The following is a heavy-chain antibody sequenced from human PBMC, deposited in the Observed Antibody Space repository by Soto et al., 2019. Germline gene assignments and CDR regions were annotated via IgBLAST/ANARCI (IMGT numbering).Heavy chain of an antibody. V-gene: IGHV3-33*01. CDR3: ARDALDSYCFDY. J-gene: IGHJ4*02. Sequence: GGSLRLSCAASGFTFSSYGMHWVRQAPGKGLEWVAVIWYDGSNKYYADSVKGRFTISRDNSKNTLYLQMNSLRAEDTAVYYCARDALDSYCFDYWGQGTLVTVLL. CDR1: GFTFSSYG. D-gene: IGHD1-26*01. CDR2: IWYDGSNK.